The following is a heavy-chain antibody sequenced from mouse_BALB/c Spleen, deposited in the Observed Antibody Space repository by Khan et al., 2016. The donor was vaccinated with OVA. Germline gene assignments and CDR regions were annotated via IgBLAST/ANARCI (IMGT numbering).Heavy chain of an antibody. V-gene: IGHV3-2*02. CDR3: ARDGSRYNYAMDY. Sequence: EVQLQESGPGLVKPPQSLSLTCTVTGYSITSDYAWNWIRQFPGNKLEWMGYISYSGSTNYNPSLKSRISITRDTSKNQFFLQLNSVTTEDTATYYCARDGSRYNYAMDYWGQGTSVTVSS. CDR1: GYSITSDYA. D-gene: IGHD2-3*01. J-gene: IGHJ4*01. CDR2: ISYSGST.